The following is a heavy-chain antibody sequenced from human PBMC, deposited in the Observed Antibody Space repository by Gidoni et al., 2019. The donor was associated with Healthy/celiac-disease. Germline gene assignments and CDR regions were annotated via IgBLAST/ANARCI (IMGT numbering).Heavy chain of an antibody. D-gene: IGHD2-15*01. CDR1: GGSFSGYY. Sequence: QVQLQQWGAGLLKPSETLSLTCAVYGGSFSGYYWSWIRQPPGKGLEWIGEIKHSGSTNYNPSLKSRVTISVDTSKNQFSLKLSSVTAADTAVYYCARDVGDCSGGSCPGFDYWGQGTLVTDAS. J-gene: IGHJ4*02. CDR3: ARDVGDCSGGSCPGFDY. V-gene: IGHV4-34*01. CDR2: IKHSGST.